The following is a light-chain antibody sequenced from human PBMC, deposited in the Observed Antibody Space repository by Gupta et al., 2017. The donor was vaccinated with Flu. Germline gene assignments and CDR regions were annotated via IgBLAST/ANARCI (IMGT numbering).Light chain of an antibody. V-gene: IGKV1-6*01. Sequence: SQMTQSPSSLSASEGDRVTITCRASQDIRNNLGWYQQKPGKAPKLLIYNASTLKSGVPSRFSGSGSGTDFTLNISSRQPEDFAIYYCRHKDSSPLTFGRGTKVDIK. J-gene: IGKJ4*01. CDR2: NAS. CDR1: QDIRNN. CDR3: RHKDSSPLT.